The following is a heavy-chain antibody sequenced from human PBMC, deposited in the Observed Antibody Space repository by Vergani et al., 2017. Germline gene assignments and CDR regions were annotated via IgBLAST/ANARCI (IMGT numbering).Heavy chain of an antibody. J-gene: IGHJ5*02. CDR1: GYSLSDHY. V-gene: IGHV1-2*02. CDR2: LDPHTGDT. CDR3: ARNRGCGGSYSVSSFDP. D-gene: IGHD3-10*01. Sequence: QVQLVQSGAEVRKPGASVKVSCKASGYSLSDHYIHWVRQAPGQGFEWMGRLDPHTGDTKYAEKFQGRAILTRDRSISTAYMDLISLISDDTAVYYCARNRGCGGSYSVSSFDPLGQGTQVTV.